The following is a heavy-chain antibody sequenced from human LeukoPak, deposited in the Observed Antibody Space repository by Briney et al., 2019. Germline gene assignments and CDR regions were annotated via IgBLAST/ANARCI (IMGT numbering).Heavy chain of an antibody. D-gene: IGHD3-10*01. CDR2: IRYDGSNK. J-gene: IGHJ4*02. CDR1: GFTFSSYG. Sequence: PGGSLRLSCAASGFTFSSYGMHWVRQAPGKGLEWVAFIRYDGSNKYYADSVKGRFTISRDNSKNTLYLQMNSLRAEDTAVYYCAKEATRTYYYGSPVDYWGQGTLVTVSS. CDR3: AKEATRTYYYGSPVDY. V-gene: IGHV3-30*02.